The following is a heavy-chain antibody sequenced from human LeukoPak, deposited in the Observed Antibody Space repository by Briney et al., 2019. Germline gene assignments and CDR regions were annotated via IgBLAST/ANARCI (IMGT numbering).Heavy chain of an antibody. D-gene: IGHD3-22*01. V-gene: IGHV4-39*01. CDR3: ARHADSSGYLDAFDI. CDR1: GGSISSSSYS. Sequence: PSETLSLTCTVSGGSISSSSYSWGCLRQPPGKGLEWIGSIYYSGSNNYNQSLESRVTISVDTSKNQFSLKLSSVTAADTAVYYCARHADSSGYLDAFDIWGQGTMVTVSS. J-gene: IGHJ3*02. CDR2: IYYSGSN.